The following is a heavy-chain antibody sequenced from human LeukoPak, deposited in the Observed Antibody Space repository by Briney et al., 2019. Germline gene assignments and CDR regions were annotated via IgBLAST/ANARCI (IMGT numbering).Heavy chain of an antibody. CDR2: INHSGST. V-gene: IGHV4-34*01. D-gene: IGHD5-18*01. J-gene: IGHJ4*02. CDR1: GGSFSGYY. CDR3: AKRGYSYGSPFDY. Sequence: SETLSLTCAVYGGSFSGYYWSWIRQPPGKGLEWIGEINHSGSTNYNPSLKSRVTISVDTSKNQFSLKLSSVTAADTAVYYCAKRGYSYGSPFDYWGQGTPVTVSS.